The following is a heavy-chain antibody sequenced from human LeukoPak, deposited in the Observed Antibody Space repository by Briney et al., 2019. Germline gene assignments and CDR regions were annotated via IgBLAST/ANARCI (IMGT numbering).Heavy chain of an antibody. CDR3: TTARGSGSKWFDP. V-gene: IGHV3-15*01. D-gene: IGHD3-10*01. J-gene: IGHJ5*02. Sequence: PGGSLRLSCAASGFTFSSYSMNWVRQAPGKGLEWVGRIKSKTDGGTTDYAAPVKGRFTISRDDSKNTLYLQMNSLKTEDTAVYYCTTARGSGSKWFDPWGQGTLVTVSS. CDR1: GFTFSSYS. CDR2: IKSKTDGGTT.